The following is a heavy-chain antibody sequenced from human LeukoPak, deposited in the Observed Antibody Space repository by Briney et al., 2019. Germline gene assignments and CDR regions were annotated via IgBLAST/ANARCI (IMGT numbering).Heavy chain of an antibody. CDR3: SRDRGDYYDSSGPFDY. D-gene: IGHD3-22*01. CDR1: GYTFTGYY. CDR2: INPNSGGT. Sequence: ASVKVSCKASGYTFTGYYMHWVRQAPGHGLEWMGRINPNSGGTNYAQKFQGRVTMTRDTSISTAYMELSRLRSDDTAVYYCSRDRGDYYDSSGPFDYWGQGTLVTVSS. V-gene: IGHV1-2*06. J-gene: IGHJ4*02.